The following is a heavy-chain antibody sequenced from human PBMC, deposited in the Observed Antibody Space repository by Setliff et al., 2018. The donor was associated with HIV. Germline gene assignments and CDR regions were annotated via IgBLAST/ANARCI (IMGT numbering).Heavy chain of an antibody. CDR2: ISNRGGDT. D-gene: IGHD2-21*02. Sequence: PGGSLRLSCAASRFTFSNYAMSWVRQAPGKGLERVSAISNRGGDTYYADSVKGRFTISRDNSKNTLYLQMNSLRAEDTAVYYCAKAALAPGGDLGVFDIWGQGTMVTVSS. V-gene: IGHV3-23*01. CDR1: RFTFSNYA. J-gene: IGHJ3*02. CDR3: AKAALAPGGDLGVFDI.